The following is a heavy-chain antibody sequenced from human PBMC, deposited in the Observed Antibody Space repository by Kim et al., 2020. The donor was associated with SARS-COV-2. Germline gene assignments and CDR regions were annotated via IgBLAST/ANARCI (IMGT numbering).Heavy chain of an antibody. CDR1: GGSISSYY. J-gene: IGHJ6*01. D-gene: IGHD3-22*01. V-gene: IGHV4-59*08. CDR3: ASRYYYDSSGYYPFYYYY. Sequence: SETLSLTCTVSGGSISSYYWSWIRQPPGKGLEWIGYIYYSGSTNYNPSLKSRITISVDTSKNQFSLKLSSVTAADTAVNYCASRYYYDSSGYYPFYYYY. CDR2: IYYSGST.